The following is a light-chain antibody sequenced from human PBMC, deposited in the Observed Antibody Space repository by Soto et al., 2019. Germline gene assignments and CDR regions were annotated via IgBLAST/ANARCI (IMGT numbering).Light chain of an antibody. Sequence: DIQVTQSPSTLSASVGDRVIIACRASQTADKWVAWYQQKPGKAPNVLIYDASRLEGGVPSRFSGSGSGTLFTLTISNLQPDDFATYYCQQYNDYPYTFGQGTKVEI. V-gene: IGKV1-5*01. J-gene: IGKJ2*01. CDR1: QTADKW. CDR2: DAS. CDR3: QQYNDYPYT.